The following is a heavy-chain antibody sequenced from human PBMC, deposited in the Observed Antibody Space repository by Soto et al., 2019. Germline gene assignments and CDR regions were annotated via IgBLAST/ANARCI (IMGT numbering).Heavy chain of an antibody. CDR1: RHSVSSSNL. D-gene: IGHD1-1*01. CDR3: AYAPSVATTWFDP. J-gene: IGHJ5*02. Sequence: GILNLTSPYSRHSVSSSNLWSWVRQPPGKGLEWIGEIYHSGSTNYNPSLKSRVTISVDKSKNQFSLKLSSVTAADTAVYYCAYAPSVATTWFDPWGQ. CDR2: IYHSGST. V-gene: IGHV4-4*02.